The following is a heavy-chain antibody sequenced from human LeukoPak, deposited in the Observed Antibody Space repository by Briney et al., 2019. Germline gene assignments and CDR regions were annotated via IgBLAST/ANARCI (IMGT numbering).Heavy chain of an antibody. V-gene: IGHV4-61*01. CDR3: ARSRAFNSGAFDP. J-gene: IGHJ5*02. CDR1: GASVSSASY. Sequence: SETLSLTCTVSGASVSSASYWSWIRQPPGKGVEWIAHIYNGVNTNYNPSLKSRVTISVDTSKNQFSLRLDSVTAADTAVYYCARSRAFNSGAFDPWGQGSLVTVSS. CDR2: IYNGVNT. D-gene: IGHD1-26*01.